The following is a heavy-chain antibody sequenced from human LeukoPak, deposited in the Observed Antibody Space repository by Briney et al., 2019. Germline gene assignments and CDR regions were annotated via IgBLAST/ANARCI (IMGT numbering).Heavy chain of an antibody. J-gene: IGHJ4*02. CDR2: IYTSGST. V-gene: IGHV4-61*02. D-gene: IGHD3-22*01. Sequence: SETLSLTCTVSGGSISSSSYYWSWIRQPAGKGLEWIGRIYTSGSTNYNPSLKSRVTISVDTSKNQFSLKLSSVTAADTAVYYCARVSYDSSGYYWENPYFDYWGQGTLVTVSS. CDR1: GGSISSSSYY. CDR3: ARVSYDSSGYYWENPYFDY.